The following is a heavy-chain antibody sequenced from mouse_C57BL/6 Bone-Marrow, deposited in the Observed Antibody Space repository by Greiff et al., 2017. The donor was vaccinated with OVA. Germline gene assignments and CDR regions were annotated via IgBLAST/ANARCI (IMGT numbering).Heavy chain of an antibody. CDR2: ISSGSSTI. V-gene: IGHV5-17*01. D-gene: IGHD2-1*01. J-gene: IGHJ2*01. CDR3: ARLYYYYFDY. CDR1: GFTFSDYG. Sequence: EVKLVESGGGLVKPGGSLKLSCAASGFTFSDYGMHWVRQAPEKGLEWVAYISSGSSTIYYADTVKGRFTISRDNAKNTLFLQMTSLRSEDTAMYYCARLYYYYFDYWGQGTTLTVSS.